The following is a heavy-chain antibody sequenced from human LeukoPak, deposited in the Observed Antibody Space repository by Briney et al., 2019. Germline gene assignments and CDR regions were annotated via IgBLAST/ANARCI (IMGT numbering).Heavy chain of an antibody. D-gene: IGHD3-10*01. CDR3: ARDSGDGVIYYYYMDV. Sequence: GGSLRLSCAASGFTFSDYYMSWIRQAPGKGLVWVSRINSDGSSTSYADSVKGRFTISRDNAENTLYLQMNSLRAEDTAVYYCARDSGDGVIYYYYMDVWGKGTTVTISS. CDR1: GFTFSDYY. CDR2: INSDGSST. J-gene: IGHJ6*03. V-gene: IGHV3-74*01.